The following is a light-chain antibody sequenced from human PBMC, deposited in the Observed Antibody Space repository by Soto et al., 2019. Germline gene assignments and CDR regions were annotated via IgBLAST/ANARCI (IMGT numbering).Light chain of an antibody. CDR1: QSVGSTY. CDR2: GAS. Sequence: LTQSPSTRSLSPGEIATLSCTASQSVGSTYLAWYQQKPGQAPRLLIYGASSRATGIPDRFSGSGSGTDFTLTISRLEPEDFAVYYCQQYGSSPGTFGGGTKVDTK. J-gene: IGKJ4*01. V-gene: IGKV3-20*01. CDR3: QQYGSSPGT.